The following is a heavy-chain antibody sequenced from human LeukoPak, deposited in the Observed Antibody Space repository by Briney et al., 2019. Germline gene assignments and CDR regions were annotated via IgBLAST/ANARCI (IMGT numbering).Heavy chain of an antibody. Sequence: PSETLSLTCAVYGGSFSGYYWSWIRQPPGKGLEWIGEINHSGSTNYNPSLKSRVTISVDTSKNQFSLKLSSATAADTAVYYCARGGRATVVPFDYWGQGTLVTVSS. CDR2: INHSGST. J-gene: IGHJ4*02. CDR3: ARGGRATVVPFDY. V-gene: IGHV4-34*01. CDR1: GGSFSGYY. D-gene: IGHD4-23*01.